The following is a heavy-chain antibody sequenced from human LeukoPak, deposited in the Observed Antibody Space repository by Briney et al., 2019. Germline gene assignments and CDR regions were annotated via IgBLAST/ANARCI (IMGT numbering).Heavy chain of an antibody. J-gene: IGHJ4*02. CDR2: ISSNGGDT. CDR1: GFTFSSYA. D-gene: IGHD6-13*01. V-gene: IGHV3-64D*09. Sequence: GGSLRLSCAASGFTFSSYAMHWVRQAPGKGLEYVSGISSNGGDTYYADSVKGRFTISRDNSKNTLYLQMSSLGAEDTAMYYCVKLSSRVSQTIDYWGQGTLVTVSS. CDR3: VKLSSRVSQTIDY.